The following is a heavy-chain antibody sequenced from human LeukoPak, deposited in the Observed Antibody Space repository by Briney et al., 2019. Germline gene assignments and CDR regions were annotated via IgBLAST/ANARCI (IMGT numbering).Heavy chain of an antibody. Sequence: GGSLRLSCTASKFTFSTYNLSWVRQAPGKGLERISYISSGSDTIYYADSVKGRFTISRDNAKSSLYLQMNSLRAEDTAVYYCAKDQLTYYLDYWGQGTLVTVSS. CDR2: ISSGSDTI. J-gene: IGHJ4*02. D-gene: IGHD1-1*01. V-gene: IGHV3-48*01. CDR1: KFTFSTYN. CDR3: AKDQLTYYLDY.